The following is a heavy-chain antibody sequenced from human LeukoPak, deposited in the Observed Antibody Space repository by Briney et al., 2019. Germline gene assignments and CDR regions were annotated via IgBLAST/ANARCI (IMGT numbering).Heavy chain of an antibody. D-gene: IGHD6-13*01. CDR3: ARGHSSSWSYYYYYMDV. Sequence: SETLSLTCTVSGGSISSYYWSWIRQPAGKGLEWIGRIYTSGSTNYNPSLKSRVTMSVDTSKNQFSLKLSSVTAADTAVYYCARGHSSSWSYYYYYMDVWGKGTTVTVSS. CDR1: GGSISSYY. J-gene: IGHJ6*03. V-gene: IGHV4-4*07. CDR2: IYTSGST.